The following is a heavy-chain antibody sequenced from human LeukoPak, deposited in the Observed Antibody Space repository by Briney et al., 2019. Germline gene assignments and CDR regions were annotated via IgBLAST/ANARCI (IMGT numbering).Heavy chain of an antibody. J-gene: IGHJ4*02. CDR2: INHSGST. V-gene: IGHV4-34*01. CDR3: ARGPPEYCSSTSCYGLDY. Sequence: IPSETLSLTCAVYGGSFSGYHWSWIRQPPGKGLEWIGEINHSGSTNYNPSLKSRVTISVDTSKNQFSLKLSSVTAADTAVYYCARGPPEYCSSTSCYGLDYWGQGTLVTVSS. CDR1: GGSFSGYH. D-gene: IGHD2-2*01.